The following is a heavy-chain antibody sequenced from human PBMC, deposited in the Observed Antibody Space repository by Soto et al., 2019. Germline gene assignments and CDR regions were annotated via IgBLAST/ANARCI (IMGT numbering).Heavy chain of an antibody. CDR1: GGTFSSYA. J-gene: IGHJ6*02. Sequence: GASVKVSCKASGGTFSSYAISWVRQAPGQGLEWMGGIIPIFGTANYAQKFQGRVTITADESTSTAYMELSSLRSEDTAVYYCARDLTMVRGTIPGSGMDVWGQGTTVTVSS. CDR3: ARDLTMVRGTIPGSGMDV. V-gene: IGHV1-69*13. CDR2: IIPIFGTA. D-gene: IGHD3-10*01.